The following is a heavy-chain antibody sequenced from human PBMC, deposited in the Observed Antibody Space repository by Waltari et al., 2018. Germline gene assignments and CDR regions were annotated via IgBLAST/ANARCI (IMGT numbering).Heavy chain of an antibody. D-gene: IGHD1-26*01. CDR3: ARDFPYSGIYFDPRDGFDI. Sequence: QVQLQESGPGLVKPSQTLSLTCTVPGGSISSGDYYWSWIRQPPGKGLEWIGYIYYSGRTYYNPSLKSRITISIDTSSNQFSLKLSSVTAADTAVYYCARDFPYSGIYFDPRDGFDIWGQGTMVTVSS. J-gene: IGHJ3*02. CDR2: IYYSGRT. CDR1: GGSISSGDYY. V-gene: IGHV4-30-4*08.